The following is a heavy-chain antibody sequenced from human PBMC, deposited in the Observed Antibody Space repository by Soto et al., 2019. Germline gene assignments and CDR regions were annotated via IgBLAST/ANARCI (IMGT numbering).Heavy chain of an antibody. CDR1: GGSFSGYY. V-gene: IGHV4-34*01. CDR3: ARGSKIAAADLEKNWFAP. Sequence: SETLSLTCAVYGGSFSGYYWSWIRQPPGKGLEWIGEINHSGSTNYNPSLKSRVTISVDTSKNQFSLKLSSVTAADTAVYYCARGSKIAAADLEKNWFAPWGQGTLVTVSS. D-gene: IGHD6-13*01. CDR2: INHSGST. J-gene: IGHJ5*02.